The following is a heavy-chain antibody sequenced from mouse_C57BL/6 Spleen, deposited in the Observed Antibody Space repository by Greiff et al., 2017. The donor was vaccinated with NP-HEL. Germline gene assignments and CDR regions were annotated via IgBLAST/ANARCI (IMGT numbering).Heavy chain of an antibody. V-gene: IGHV1-76*01. CDR1: GYTFTDYY. D-gene: IGHD2-1*01. Sequence: QVQLQQSGAELVRPGASVKLSCKASGYTFTDYYKNWVKQRPGQGVEWIARIYPGSGNTYYNEKFKGKTTLTAEKSSSTAYMQLSSLTSEDSAVYFCARDLLCWGQGTSVTVSS. CDR3: ARDLLC. J-gene: IGHJ4*01. CDR2: IYPGSGNT.